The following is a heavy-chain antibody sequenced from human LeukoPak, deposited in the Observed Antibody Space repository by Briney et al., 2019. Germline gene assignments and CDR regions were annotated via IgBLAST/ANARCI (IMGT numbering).Heavy chain of an antibody. CDR1: GFTFSSYW. J-gene: IGHJ4*02. D-gene: IGHD1-1*01. Sequence: GGSLRLSCAASGFTFSSYWMSWVRQALGKGLEWVSVIYSGGSTYYVDSVKGRFTISRDNSKNTLFLQMNSLRAEDTAVYYCAKTGNPATGDYWGQGTLVTVSS. CDR3: AKTGNPATGDY. V-gene: IGHV3-53*01. CDR2: IYSGGST.